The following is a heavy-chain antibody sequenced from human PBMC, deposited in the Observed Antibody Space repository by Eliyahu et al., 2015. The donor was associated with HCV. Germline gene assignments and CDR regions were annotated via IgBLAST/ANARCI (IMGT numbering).Heavy chain of an antibody. J-gene: IGHJ6*02. Sequence: QVQLQESGPGLVKPSQTLSLTCTVSGGSITSSNYYWSWIRQPAGKGLEWVGGDXFXCGSAKTKYNPSLKSRVTLSADTSNNQISLKLSSVTAADTAVYFCARGWAVTTDYYSYYALDVWGQGTTVTVSS. CDR1: GGSITSSNYY. D-gene: IGHD4-17*01. CDR3: ARGWAVTTDYYSYYALDV. V-gene: IGHV4-61*02. CDR2: XFXCGSAKT.